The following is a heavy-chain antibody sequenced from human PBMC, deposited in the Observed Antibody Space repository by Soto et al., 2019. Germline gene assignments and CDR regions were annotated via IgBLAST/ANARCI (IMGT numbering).Heavy chain of an antibody. CDR1: GGSISSYC. Sequence: PSETVSLTCTVSGGSISSYCWSWIRQPAWEGLEWIGRSYTSGRTNHNPSLKSRVTMSVDTSKNQFSLKLRSVTAADTAVYYCAREPAWGIDYWGKGTLVTVS. CDR2: SYTSGRT. J-gene: IGHJ4*02. CDR3: AREPAWGIDY. D-gene: IGHD3-16*01. V-gene: IGHV4-4*07.